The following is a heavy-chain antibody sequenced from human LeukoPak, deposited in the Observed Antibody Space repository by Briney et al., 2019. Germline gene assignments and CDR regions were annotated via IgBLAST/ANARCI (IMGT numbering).Heavy chain of an antibody. CDR1: GYTFTGYY. V-gene: IGHV1-46*01. CDR2: INPSGGST. D-gene: IGHD6-19*01. CDR3: ARRCVSSGCFDY. Sequence: ASVKVSCKASGYTFTGYYMHWARQAPGQGLEWMGIINPSGGSTSYAQKFQGRVTMTRDTSTSTVYMELSSLRSEDAAVYYCARRCVSSGCFDYRGQGTLVTVSS. J-gene: IGHJ4*02.